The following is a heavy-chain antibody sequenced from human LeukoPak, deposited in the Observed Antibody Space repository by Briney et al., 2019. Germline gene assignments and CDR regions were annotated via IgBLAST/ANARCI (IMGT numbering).Heavy chain of an antibody. CDR3: AHRRNEIFGVVIFDY. V-gene: IGHV2-5*01. D-gene: IGHD3-3*01. Sequence: SGPTLVKPTQTLTLTCTFSGFSLSTSGVGVGWIRQPPGKALEWLALIYWNDDKRYSPSLKSRLTITKDTSKNQVVLTMTNMDPVDTARYYCAHRRNEIFGVVIFDYWGQGTLVTVSS. CDR2: IYWNDDK. J-gene: IGHJ4*02. CDR1: GFSLSTSGVG.